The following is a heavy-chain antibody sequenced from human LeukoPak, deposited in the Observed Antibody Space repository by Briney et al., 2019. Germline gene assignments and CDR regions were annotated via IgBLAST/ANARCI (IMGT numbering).Heavy chain of an antibody. CDR3: ARWVDHGDHDFYY. CDR1: GYTFTSYT. D-gene: IGHD4-17*01. Sequence: ASVKVSCKASGYTFTSYTMHWVRQAPGQRLEWMGWINAGNGNTKYSQNFQGRITITRDTSASTAYMELSSLRSEDTAVYYCARWVDHGDHDFYYWVQGTLVTVSS. J-gene: IGHJ4*02. V-gene: IGHV1-3*01. CDR2: INAGNGNT.